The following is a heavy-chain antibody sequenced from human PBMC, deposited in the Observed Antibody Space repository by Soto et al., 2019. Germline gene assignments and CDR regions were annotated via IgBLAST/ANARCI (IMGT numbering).Heavy chain of an antibody. D-gene: IGHD2-21*02. Sequence: QVQLQESGPGLVKPSQTLSLTCTVSGGSISGGGYYWSWIRQHPGKGLEWIGYIYYSGSTYYNPSLNSRVTISVDTSKNQFSLKLSSVTAADTAVYSCARVCGGDCHHGMDVWGQGTTVTVSS. CDR2: IYYSGST. J-gene: IGHJ6*02. V-gene: IGHV4-31*03. CDR1: GGSISGGGYY. CDR3: ARVCGGDCHHGMDV.